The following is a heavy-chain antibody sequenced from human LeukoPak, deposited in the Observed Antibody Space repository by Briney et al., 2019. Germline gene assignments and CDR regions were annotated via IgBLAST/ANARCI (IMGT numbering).Heavy chain of an antibody. V-gene: IGHV3-49*03. Sequence: HPGGSLRLSCTASGFTSGDYAMSWFRQAPGKGLEWVGFIRSKAYGGTTEYAASVKGRFTISRDDSKSIAYLQMNSLKTEDTAVYYCTSPIVGATYDYWGQGTLVTVSS. J-gene: IGHJ4*02. CDR3: TSPIVGATYDY. CDR1: GFTSGDYA. CDR2: IRSKAYGGTT. D-gene: IGHD1-26*01.